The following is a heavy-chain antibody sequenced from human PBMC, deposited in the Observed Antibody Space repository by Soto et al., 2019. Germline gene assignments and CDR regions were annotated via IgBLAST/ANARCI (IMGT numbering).Heavy chain of an antibody. CDR3: ARQGRDIRYNWNDLTDGFDP. CDR2: IYYSGST. D-gene: IGHD1-1*01. CDR1: GGSISSSSYY. Sequence: SETLSLTCTVSGGSISSSSYYWGWIRQPPGKGLEWIGSIYYSGSTYYNPSLKSRVTISVDTSKNQFSLKLSSVTAADTAVYYCARQGRDIRYNWNDLTDGFDPWGQGTLVTVSS. V-gene: IGHV4-39*01. J-gene: IGHJ5*02.